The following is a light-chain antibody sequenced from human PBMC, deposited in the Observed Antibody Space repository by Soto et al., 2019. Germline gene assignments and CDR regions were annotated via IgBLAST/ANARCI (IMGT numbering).Light chain of an antibody. CDR2: AAS. CDR3: LQKYFYPFT. J-gene: IGKJ3*01. Sequence: AIQMTQSPSSLSASVGDRVTITCRASQGIRNDLDWFQQKPGKAPKLLIYAASNLQSGVPARFSGSGSGTDFTLTISSLQTEDFATYYCLQKYFYPFTFGPGT. CDR1: QGIRND. V-gene: IGKV1-6*01.